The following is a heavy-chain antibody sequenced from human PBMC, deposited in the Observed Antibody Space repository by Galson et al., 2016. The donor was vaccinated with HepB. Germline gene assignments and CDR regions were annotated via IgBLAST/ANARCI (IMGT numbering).Heavy chain of an antibody. CDR1: GFTFSSYG. CDR3: ASRIIASADTGVQFDF. Sequence: SLRLSCAASGFTFSSYGMHWVRQAPGKGLEWVAVISYDGSKKYYADSVKGRFTISRDNSKNTLYLQMNSLRPEDTAVFYCASRIIASADTGVQFDFWGQGTLVTVSS. V-gene: IGHV3-30*03. CDR2: ISYDGSKK. J-gene: IGHJ4*02. D-gene: IGHD6-13*01.